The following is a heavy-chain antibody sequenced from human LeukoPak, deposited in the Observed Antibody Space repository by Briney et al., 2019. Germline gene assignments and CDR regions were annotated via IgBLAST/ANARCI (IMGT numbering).Heavy chain of an antibody. CDR1: GGTFSSYA. CDR3: ARSRGYRSENDY. CDR2: IIPIFGTA. J-gene: IGHJ4*02. V-gene: IGHV1-69*05. D-gene: IGHD6-19*01. Sequence: GSSVKVSCKASGGTFSSYAISWVRQAPGQGLEWMGGIIPIFGTASYAQKFQGRVTITTDESTSTAYMELSSLRSEDTAVYYCARSRGYRSENDYWGQGTLVTVSS.